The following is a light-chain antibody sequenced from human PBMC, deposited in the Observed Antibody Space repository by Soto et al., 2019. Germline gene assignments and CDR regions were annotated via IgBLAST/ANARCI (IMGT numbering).Light chain of an antibody. V-gene: IGLV2-18*01. J-gene: IGLJ1*01. CDR2: EAR. CDR1: RSDVGAYNY. Sequence: QSVLTQPASVSGSPGQSIAISGTGTRSDVGAYNYVSWYQQPPGTAPKLIIYEARNRPSGVPDRFSGYKSGNTASLTISGLQAADEADYYCSLYTSENTYVFGTGTKVTVV. CDR3: SLYTSENTYV.